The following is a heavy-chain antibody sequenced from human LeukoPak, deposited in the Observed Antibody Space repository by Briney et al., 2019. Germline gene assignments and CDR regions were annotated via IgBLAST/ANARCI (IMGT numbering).Heavy chain of an antibody. CDR1: GYTFTSYA. V-gene: IGHV1-3*01. J-gene: IGHJ4*02. CDR2: INAGNSNT. CDR3: ARDSDIVVVPAAMGIPFDY. Sequence: ASVKVSCKASGYTFTSYAMHWVRQAPGQRLEWMGWINAGNSNTKYSQKFQGRVTITRDTSASTAYMELSSLRSEDTAVYYCARDSDIVVVPAAMGIPFDYWGQGTLVTVSS. D-gene: IGHD2-2*01.